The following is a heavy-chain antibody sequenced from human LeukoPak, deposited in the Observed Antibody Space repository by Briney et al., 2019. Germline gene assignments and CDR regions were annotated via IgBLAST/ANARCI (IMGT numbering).Heavy chain of an antibody. CDR3: ARDPKMVRGVIYYYYYGMDV. Sequence: GGSLRLSCAASGFTFSSYWMSWVRQAPGKGLEWVANIKQDGSEKYYVDSVKGRFTISRDNAKNSLYLQMNSLRAEDTAVYYCARDPKMVRGVIYYYYYGMDVWGQGTTVTVSS. D-gene: IGHD3-10*01. CDR1: GFTFSSYW. J-gene: IGHJ6*02. CDR2: IKQDGSEK. V-gene: IGHV3-7*01.